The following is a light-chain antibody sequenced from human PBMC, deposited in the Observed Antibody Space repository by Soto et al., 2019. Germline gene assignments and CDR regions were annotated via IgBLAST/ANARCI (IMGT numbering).Light chain of an antibody. CDR3: AAWDDSPSGVV. J-gene: IGLJ2*01. V-gene: IGLV1-47*02. CDR1: SSNIGRNS. Sequence: QSALTQPPSASGTPGQRVTISCSGSSSNIGRNSVYWYQQVPGTAPKLLIYSNHQRPSGVPDRFSGSKSGTSASLAISELRSEDEANYYCAAWDDSPSGVVFGGGTKLTVL. CDR2: SNH.